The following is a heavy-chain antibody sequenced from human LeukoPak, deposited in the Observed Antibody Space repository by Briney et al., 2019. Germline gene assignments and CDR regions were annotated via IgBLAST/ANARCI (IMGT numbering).Heavy chain of an antibody. V-gene: IGHV4-39*07. CDR1: GGSISSSSYY. D-gene: IGHD3-10*02. CDR2: IYYSGST. J-gene: IGHJ4*02. Sequence: SETLSLTCTVSGGSISSSSYYWGWIRQPPGKGLEWIGSIYYSGSTNYNPSLKSRVTISVDTSKNQFSLKLSSVTAADTAVYYCARLGSGSPRYYFDYWGQGTLVTVSS. CDR3: ARLGSGSPRYYFDY.